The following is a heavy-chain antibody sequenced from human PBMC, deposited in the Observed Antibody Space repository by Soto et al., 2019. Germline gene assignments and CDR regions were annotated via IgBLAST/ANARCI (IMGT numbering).Heavy chain of an antibody. CDR2: ISSSSSYT. V-gene: IGHV3-11*06. Sequence: GGSLRLSXAASGFTFSDYYMSWIRQAPGKGLEWVSYISSSSSYTNYADSVKGRFTISRDNAKNSLYLQMNSLRAEDTAVYYCARDNRYSGYDFSRSYDYWGQGTLVTVSS. CDR1: GFTFSDYY. CDR3: ARDNRYSGYDFSRSYDY. J-gene: IGHJ4*02. D-gene: IGHD5-12*01.